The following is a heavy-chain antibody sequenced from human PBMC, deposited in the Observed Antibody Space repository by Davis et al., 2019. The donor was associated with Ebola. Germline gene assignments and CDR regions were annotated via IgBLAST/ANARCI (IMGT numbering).Heavy chain of an antibody. CDR2: IKQDGSEK. CDR3: AREVFRGGWYSDY. J-gene: IGHJ4*02. V-gene: IGHV3-7*01. CDR1: GFTFSSYW. Sequence: GESLKISCAASGFTFSSYWMSWVRQAPGKGLEWVANIKQDGSEKYYVDSVKGRFTISRDNSKNTLYLQMNSLRAEDTAVYYCAREVFRGGWYSDYWGQGTLVTVSS. D-gene: IGHD6-19*01.